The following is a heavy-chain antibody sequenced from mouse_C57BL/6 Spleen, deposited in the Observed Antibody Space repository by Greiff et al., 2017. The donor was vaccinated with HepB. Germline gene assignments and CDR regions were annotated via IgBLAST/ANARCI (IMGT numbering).Heavy chain of an antibody. CDR1: GFTFSSYA. Sequence: EVKLQESGGGLVKPGGSLKLSCAASGFTFSSYAMSWVRQTPEKRLEWVATISDGGSYTYYPDNVKGRFTISRDNAKNNLYLQMSHLKSEDTAMYYCAGENYDYDGAYWGQGTLVTVSA. J-gene: IGHJ3*01. D-gene: IGHD2-4*01. V-gene: IGHV5-4*03. CDR2: ISDGGSYT. CDR3: AGENYDYDGAY.